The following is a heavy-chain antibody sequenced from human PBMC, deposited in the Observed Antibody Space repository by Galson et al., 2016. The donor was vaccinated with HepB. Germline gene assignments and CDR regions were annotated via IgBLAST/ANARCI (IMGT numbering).Heavy chain of an antibody. CDR2: IWYDGSNK. V-gene: IGHV3-33*01. J-gene: IGHJ6*02. CDR1: GFTFSSYG. CDR3: ARDLSYYYGMDV. Sequence: LRLSCAASGFTFSSYGMHWVRQAPGKGLEWVAVIWYDGSNKYYADSVKGRFTVSRDNSKNTLYLQMNSLRAEDTAVYYCARDLSYYYGMDVWGQGTTVTVSS.